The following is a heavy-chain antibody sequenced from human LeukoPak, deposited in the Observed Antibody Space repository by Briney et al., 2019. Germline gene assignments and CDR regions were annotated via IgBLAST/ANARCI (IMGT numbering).Heavy chain of an antibody. V-gene: IGHV3-23*01. CDR3: VGFRATAGLY. D-gene: IGHD6-13*01. Sequence: GGSLRLSCTASGFAFSNTGVTWVRQAPGRGLEWVSTISPTGEGTHYADSVKGRFTISRDNSKNTLYLQMSSLRAEDTAVYYCVGFRATAGLYWGQGTLVTVSS. CDR1: GFAFSNTG. J-gene: IGHJ4*02. CDR2: ISPTGEGT.